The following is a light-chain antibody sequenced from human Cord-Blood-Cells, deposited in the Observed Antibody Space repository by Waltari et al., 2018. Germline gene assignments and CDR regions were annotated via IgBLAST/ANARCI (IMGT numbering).Light chain of an antibody. CDR3: CSYAGSSTFVV. Sequence: QSALTQPASVSGSPGQSITISCPGTSSDVGSYNLVSWDQQHPGKAPKLMIYEVSKRPSGVSNRFSGSKSGNTASLTISGLQAEDEADYYCCSYAGSSTFVVFGGGTKLTVL. CDR2: EVS. V-gene: IGLV2-23*02. J-gene: IGLJ2*01. CDR1: SSDVGSYNL.